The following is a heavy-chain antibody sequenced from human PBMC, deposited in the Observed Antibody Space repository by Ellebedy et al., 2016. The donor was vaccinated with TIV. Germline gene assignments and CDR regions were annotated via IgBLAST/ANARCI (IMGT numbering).Heavy chain of an antibody. J-gene: IGHJ4*02. CDR2: VYYTGNI. CDR1: GGSISGYY. V-gene: IGHV4-59*08. CDR3: ARLTRFGEFPLDY. Sequence: MPSETLSLTCSVSGGSISGYYWSWIRQPPGKGLEWLGYVYYTGNINYKPSFKSRVTMSLDTSKNQFSLKLNYVTFADTAVYYWARLTRFGEFPLDYWGQGTQVTVSS. D-gene: IGHD3-10*01.